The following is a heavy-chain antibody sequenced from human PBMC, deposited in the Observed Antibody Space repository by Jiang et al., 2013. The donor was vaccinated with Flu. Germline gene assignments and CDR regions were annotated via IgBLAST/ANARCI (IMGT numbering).Heavy chain of an antibody. CDR3: ARGDAVVPAAPLDFDY. Sequence: GSGLVKPSETLSLTCTVSGGSISSYYWSWIRQPPGKGLEWIGYIYYSGSTNYNPSLKSRVTISVDTSKNQFSLKLSSVTAADTAVYYCARGDAVVPAAPLDFDY. CDR1: GGSISSYY. D-gene: IGHD2-2*01. CDR2: IYYSGST. V-gene: IGHV4-59*01. J-gene: IGHJ4*01.